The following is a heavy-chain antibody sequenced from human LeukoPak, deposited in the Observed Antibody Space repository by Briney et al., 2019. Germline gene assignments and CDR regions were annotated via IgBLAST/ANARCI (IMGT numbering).Heavy chain of an antibody. D-gene: IGHD6-19*01. CDR3: AKGYGSGWYVFDY. CDR2: IKQDGSEK. Sequence: PGGSLRLSCAASGFTFSSYWMSWVRQAPGKGLEWVANIKQDGSEKYYVDSVKGRFTISRDNAKNSLYLQMNSLRAEDTAVYYCAKGYGSGWYVFDYWGQGTLVTVSS. J-gene: IGHJ4*02. CDR1: GFTFSSYW. V-gene: IGHV3-7*01.